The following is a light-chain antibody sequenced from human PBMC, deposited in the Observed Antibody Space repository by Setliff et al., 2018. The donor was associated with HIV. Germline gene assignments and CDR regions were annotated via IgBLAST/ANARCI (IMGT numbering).Light chain of an antibody. V-gene: IGLV2-8*01. CDR1: SSDVGGYDY. J-gene: IGLJ1*01. Sequence: QSVLTQPPSASGSPGQSVTLSCTGSSSDVGGYDYVSWYQQYPGRAPKLITYEVTKRPSGVPDRFSGSKSGNTASLTVSGLQTEDEAYYYCSSYTSSSVLYVFGTGTKVTVL. CDR3: SSYTSSSVLYV. CDR2: EVT.